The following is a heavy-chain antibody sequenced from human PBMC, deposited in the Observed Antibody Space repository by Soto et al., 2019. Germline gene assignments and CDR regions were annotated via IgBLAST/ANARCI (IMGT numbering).Heavy chain of an antibody. J-gene: IGHJ6*02. D-gene: IGHD3-16*01. CDR1: GYTFSNYG. CDR3: ARRGAPPYYYYGLDV. CDR2: INAYNGET. Sequence: QVQLVQSGPEVKKPGASVKVSCKASGYTFSNYGITWVRQAPGQGLEWMGWINAYNGETNYAQKLQGRVTMTTATSTSTAYRELKSLKSDDPAVYYCARRGAPPYYYYGLDVWGQGTTVTVSS. V-gene: IGHV1-18*01.